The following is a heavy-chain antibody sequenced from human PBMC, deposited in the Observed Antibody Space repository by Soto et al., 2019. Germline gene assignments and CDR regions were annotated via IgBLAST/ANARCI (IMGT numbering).Heavy chain of an antibody. Sequence: GGSLRLSCAASGFTFSNAWINWVRQTPGRGLEWVGRVKSKNDGGTTDFAAPVKGRFAISRDDSKNMVYLEMNSLQTEDTAMYYCTTDSYIRTIPVRFHYWGNGTLVTVAS. J-gene: IGHJ4*01. CDR1: GFTFSNAW. V-gene: IGHV3-15*07. D-gene: IGHD2-2*01. CDR2: VKSKNDGGTT. CDR3: TTDSYIRTIPVRFHY.